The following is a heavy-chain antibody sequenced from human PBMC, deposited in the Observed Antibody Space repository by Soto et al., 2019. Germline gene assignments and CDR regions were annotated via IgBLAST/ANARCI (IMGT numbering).Heavy chain of an antibody. CDR2: IYYSGST. J-gene: IGHJ4*02. V-gene: IGHV4-59*08. CDR3: ARLPHGYGSGTGTSYYFDY. D-gene: IGHD3-10*01. Sequence: SETLSLTCTVSGGSISSYYWSWIRQPPGKGLEWIGYIYYSGSTNYNPSLKSRVTISVDTSKNQFSLKLSSVTAADPAVYYCARLPHGYGSGTGTSYYFDYWGQGTLVTVSS. CDR1: GGSISSYY.